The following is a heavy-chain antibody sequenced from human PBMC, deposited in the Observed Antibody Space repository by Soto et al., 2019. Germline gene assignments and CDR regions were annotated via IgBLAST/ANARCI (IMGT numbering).Heavy chain of an antibody. CDR3: ARSQGSSTSLEIYYYYYYGMDV. CDR1: GGTFSSYA. D-gene: IGHD2-2*01. J-gene: IGHJ6*02. CDR2: IIPISETT. Sequence: QVQLVQSGAEVKKPGSSVKVSCKASGGTFSSYAISWVRQAPGQGLEWMGGIIPISETTNYAQKVQGRVTSDADESKSTAYMERSSLRSEDTAVYYCARSQGSSTSLEIYYYYYYGMDVWGQGTTVTVSS. V-gene: IGHV1-69*01.